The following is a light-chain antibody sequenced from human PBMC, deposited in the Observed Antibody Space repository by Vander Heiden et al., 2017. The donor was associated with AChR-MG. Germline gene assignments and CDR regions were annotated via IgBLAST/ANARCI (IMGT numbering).Light chain of an antibody. J-gene: IGKJ1*01. Sequence: ELVLTQSPATLSLSPGERATLSCRASQSVSTSLAWYQQKPGQAPRLLIYDASNRATGIPARFSGSGSGAGFTLTISSLEPEDFAVYYCQQRSNWPWTFGQGTKVEIK. CDR1: QSVSTS. V-gene: IGKV3-11*01. CDR2: DAS. CDR3: QQRSNWPWT.